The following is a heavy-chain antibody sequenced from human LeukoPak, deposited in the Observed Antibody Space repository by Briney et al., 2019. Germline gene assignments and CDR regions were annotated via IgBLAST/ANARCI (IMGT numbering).Heavy chain of an antibody. V-gene: IGHV4-39*01. D-gene: IGHD2-2*01. CDR2: IYYSGST. Sequence: PSETLSLTCTVSGGSISSSSYYWGWIRQPPGKGLEWIGSIYYSGSTYYNPSLKSRVNISVDTSKNQFSLKLSSVTAADTAVYYCARHSSPDVVPAAIRSGIDPWGQGTLVTVSS. J-gene: IGHJ5*02. CDR1: GGSISSSSYY. CDR3: ARHSSPDVVPAAIRSGIDP.